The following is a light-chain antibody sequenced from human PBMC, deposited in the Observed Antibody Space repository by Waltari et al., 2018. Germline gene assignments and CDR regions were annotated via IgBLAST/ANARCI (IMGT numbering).Light chain of an antibody. CDR3: QQYYTSPYT. CDR1: QSVLYSPQNKNY. J-gene: IGKJ2*01. Sequence: DIVMTQSPDSLAVSLGERATINCKSSQSVLYSPQNKNYLAWYQQKPGQPPKLLIYWAFTRESGVPDRFSGSGSGTDFTRTIDSLQAEDVAVYYCQQYYTSPYTFGQGTKLEIK. V-gene: IGKV4-1*01. CDR2: WAF.